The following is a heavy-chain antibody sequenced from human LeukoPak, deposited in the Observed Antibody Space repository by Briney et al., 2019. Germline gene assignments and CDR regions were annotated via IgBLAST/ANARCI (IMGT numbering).Heavy chain of an antibody. CDR1: GYTFTGYY. CDR3: ARVTLVGYGSGSLYYYYGMDV. CDR2: INPNSGGT. D-gene: IGHD3-10*01. Sequence: GASVKVSCKASGYTFTGYYMHWVRQAPGQGLEWMGWINPNSGGTNYAQKFQGRVTMTRDTSISTAYMELSRLRSDDTAVYYCARVTLVGYGSGSLYYYYGMDVWGQGTTVTVSS. V-gene: IGHV1-2*02. J-gene: IGHJ6*02.